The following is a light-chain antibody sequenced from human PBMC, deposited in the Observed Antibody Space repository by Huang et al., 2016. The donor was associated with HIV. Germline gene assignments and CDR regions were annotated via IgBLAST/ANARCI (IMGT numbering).Light chain of an antibody. Sequence: EIVLTQSPATLSLSPGERATPSCRASQCLANYLAWYQQKPGQAPRLLIYDASSRATCIPARFSGSGSGTDFTLTISRLEPEDFAVYYCQQRGNWQLTFGGGTKVEIK. J-gene: IGKJ4*01. CDR2: DAS. CDR1: QCLANY. V-gene: IGKV3-11*01. CDR3: QQRGNWQLT.